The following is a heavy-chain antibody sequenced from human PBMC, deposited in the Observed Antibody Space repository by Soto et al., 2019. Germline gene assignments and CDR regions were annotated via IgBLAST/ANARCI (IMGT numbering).Heavy chain of an antibody. Sequence: GGSLRLSCAASGFTFSSYSMNWVRQAPGKGLEWVSSISSSSYIYYADSVKGRFTISRDNAKNSLYLQMNSLRAEDTAVYYCARDRVGAKNWFDPWGQGTLVTVSS. D-gene: IGHD1-26*01. V-gene: IGHV3-21*01. CDR3: ARDRVGAKNWFDP. CDR1: GFTFSSYS. CDR2: ISSSSYI. J-gene: IGHJ5*02.